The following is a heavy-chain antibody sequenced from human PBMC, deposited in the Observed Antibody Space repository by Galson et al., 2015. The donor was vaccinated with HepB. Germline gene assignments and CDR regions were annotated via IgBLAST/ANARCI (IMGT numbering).Heavy chain of an antibody. CDR1: GFTFSNFA. CDR2: IGGSSGTT. Sequence: SLRLSCAASGFTFSNFALSWVRQAPGKGLEWVSVIGGSSGTTYYADSVKGRFTISRDNSKNTLYLQMNSLRAEDTAVYFCTRGWVGATRFAYWGQGTLVSVSS. V-gene: IGHV3-23*01. D-gene: IGHD1-26*01. CDR3: TRGWVGATRFAY. J-gene: IGHJ4*02.